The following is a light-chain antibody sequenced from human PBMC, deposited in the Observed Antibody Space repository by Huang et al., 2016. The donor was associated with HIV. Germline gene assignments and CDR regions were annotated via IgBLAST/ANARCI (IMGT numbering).Light chain of an antibody. CDR3: QQYLSSPLT. CDR2: GAS. V-gene: IGKV3-20*01. Sequence: DIALTQSPGTLSLSPGARAALSCRASQNITNNYLAWYQQRSGQAPRLLIYGASNRAMGIPDRFSGSGSGTDFTLIINRLEPQDSAVYYCQQYLSSPLTFGGGTNVEIK. J-gene: IGKJ4*01. CDR1: QNITNNY.